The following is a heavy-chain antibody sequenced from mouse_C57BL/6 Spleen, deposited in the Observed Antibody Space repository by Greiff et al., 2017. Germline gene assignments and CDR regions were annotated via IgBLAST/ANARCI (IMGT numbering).Heavy chain of an antibody. V-gene: IGHV1-81*01. Sequence: VQLQQSGAELARPGASVKLSCKASGYTFTSYGISWVKQRTGQGLEWIGEIYPRSGNTYYNEKFKGKATLTADKSSSTAYMELRSLTSEDSAVYFCARSGDYDYDGASFAYWGQGTLVTVSA. CDR2: IYPRSGNT. CDR3: ARSGDYDYDGASFAY. D-gene: IGHD2-4*01. CDR1: GYTFTSYG. J-gene: IGHJ3*01.